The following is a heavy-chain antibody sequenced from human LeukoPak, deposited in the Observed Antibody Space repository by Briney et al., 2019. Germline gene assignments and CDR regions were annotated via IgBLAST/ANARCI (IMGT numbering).Heavy chain of an antibody. CDR1: GFTFSSYG. D-gene: IGHD6-13*01. Sequence: PGRSVRLSCAASGFTFSSYGMHWVRQAPGKGLEWVAVIWYDGSNKYYADSVKGRFTISRDNSKNTLYLQMNSLRAEDTAVYYCARVIGIAAAGTAVFDYWGQGTLVTVSS. V-gene: IGHV3-33*01. J-gene: IGHJ4*02. CDR2: IWYDGSNK. CDR3: ARVIGIAAAGTAVFDY.